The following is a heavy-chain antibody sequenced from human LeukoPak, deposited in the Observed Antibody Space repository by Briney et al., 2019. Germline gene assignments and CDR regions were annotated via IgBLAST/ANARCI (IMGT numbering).Heavy chain of an antibody. V-gene: IGHV1-46*01. D-gene: IGHD4-17*01. CDR2: INPSGGST. CDR1: GYTFTSYY. J-gene: IGHJ6*03. Sequence: ASVKVSCKASGYTFTSYYMHWVRQAPGQGLEWMGIINPSGGSTSYAQKFQGRVTMTRDRSTNTLYMELSSLRSKDTAVYYCARDRWPVTRIHYYYTMDVWGEGTTVTVSS. CDR3: ARDRWPVTRIHYYYTMDV.